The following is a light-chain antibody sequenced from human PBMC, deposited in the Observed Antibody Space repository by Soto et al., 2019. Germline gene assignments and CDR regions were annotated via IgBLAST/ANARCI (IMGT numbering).Light chain of an antibody. CDR1: SSNIGAGYD. Sequence: QSVLTQPPSVSGAPGQRVTISCTGSSSNIGAGYDVHWYQQLPGTAPKLLIYGNSNRPSGVPDRFSGSKSGTSASLAITGLQAEDEADYYCQSYDSSLSGRGVFG. CDR3: QSYDSSLSGRGV. CDR2: GNS. J-gene: IGLJ3*02. V-gene: IGLV1-40*01.